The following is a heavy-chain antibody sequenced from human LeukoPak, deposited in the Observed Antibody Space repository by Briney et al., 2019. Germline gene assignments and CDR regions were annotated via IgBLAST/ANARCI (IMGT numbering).Heavy chain of an antibody. CDR1: GFTFSDYY. CDR3: ARGPDYYGSGNVPFDY. CDR2: ISSSGSTI. V-gene: IGHV3-11*01. J-gene: IGHJ4*02. Sequence: GGSLRLSCAASGFTFSDYYMSWIRQAPGKGLEWVSYISSSGSTIYYADSVKGRFTVSRDNAKNSLYLQMNSLRAEDAAVYYCARGPDYYGSGNVPFDYWGQGTLVTVSS. D-gene: IGHD3-10*01.